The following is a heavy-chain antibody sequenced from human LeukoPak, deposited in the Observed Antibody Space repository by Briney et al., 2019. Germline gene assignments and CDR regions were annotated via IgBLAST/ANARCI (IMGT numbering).Heavy chain of an antibody. V-gene: IGHV3-53*01. Sequence: PGGSLRLSCAASGFTFGDYSMIWVRQAPGKGLEWVSVIYSGGSTYYADSVKGRFTISRDNSKNTLYLQMNSLRAEDTAVYYCARDPFGYCSGGSCYLGWFDPWGQGTLVTVAS. D-gene: IGHD2-15*01. CDR3: ARDPFGYCSGGSCYLGWFDP. CDR2: IYSGGST. CDR1: GFTFGDYS. J-gene: IGHJ5*02.